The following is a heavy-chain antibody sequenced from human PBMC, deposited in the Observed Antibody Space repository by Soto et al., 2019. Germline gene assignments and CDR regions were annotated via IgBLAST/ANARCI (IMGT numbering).Heavy chain of an antibody. D-gene: IGHD1-20*01. CDR1: GYTFTSYA. J-gene: IGHJ6*02. Sequence: GASVKVSCKASGYTFTSYAMHWVRQAPGQRLEWMGWINAGNGNTKYSQKFQGRVTITRDTSASTAYMELSSLRSEDTAVYYCARGGPYKVRPPYYYYGMDVWGQGTTVTVSS. CDR3: ARGGPYKVRPPYYYYGMDV. V-gene: IGHV1-3*01. CDR2: INAGNGNT.